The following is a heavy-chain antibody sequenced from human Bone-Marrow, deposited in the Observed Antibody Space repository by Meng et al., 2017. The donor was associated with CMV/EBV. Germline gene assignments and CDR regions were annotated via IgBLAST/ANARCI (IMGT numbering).Heavy chain of an antibody. CDR1: GYDFTGYD. D-gene: IGHD1-1*01. CDR3: TRNWRKGKGWFDP. V-gene: IGHV1-8*03. CDR2: MNPHSGNT. Sequence: ASVKVSCKASGYDFTGYDINWVRQATGQGPEWMGWMNPHSGNTGYAQKFQGRVTITRDTSITTAYMELNSLRSDDTAVYYCTRNWRKGKGWFDPWGQGTRVTVYS. J-gene: IGHJ5*02.